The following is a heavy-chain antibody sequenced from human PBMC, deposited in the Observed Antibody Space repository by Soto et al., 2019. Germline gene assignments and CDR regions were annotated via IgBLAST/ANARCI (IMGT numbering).Heavy chain of an antibody. CDR3: ARGPF. J-gene: IGHJ4*02. Sequence: ETQLVESGGGLVQPGGSLRPSCPAPGFTFSSIWMSWVRQAPGEGPEWVASIKGDESEKYYADSVKGRFAISRDNAKNSLYLQMNSLRADDTAVYYCARGPFWGQGALVTVSS. V-gene: IGHV3-7*05. CDR1: GFTFSSIW. CDR2: IKGDESEK.